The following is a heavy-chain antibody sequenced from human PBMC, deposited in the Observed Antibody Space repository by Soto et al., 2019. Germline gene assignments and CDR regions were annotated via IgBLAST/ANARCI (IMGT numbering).Heavy chain of an antibody. CDR2: ISSSSSYI. D-gene: IGHD2-2*01. CDR3: ASEGDIVVVPSLAGLEP. V-gene: IGHV3-21*01. Sequence: GWYPRISCAASGLTCGSYSMKWVRQAPGKGLEWVSAISSSSSYIYYADSVKGRFTISRDNAKNSLYLQMNSLRAEDTAVYYCASEGDIVVVPSLAGLEPWGQGT. J-gene: IGHJ5*02. CDR1: GLTCGSYS.